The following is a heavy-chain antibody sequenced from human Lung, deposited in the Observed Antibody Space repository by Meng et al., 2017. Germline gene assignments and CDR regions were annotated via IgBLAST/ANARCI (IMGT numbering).Heavy chain of an antibody. D-gene: IGHD6-13*01. J-gene: IGHJ4*02. CDR2: IDPKSGDT. V-gene: IGHV1-2*06. CDR1: GYNFPDYW. Sequence: QVQTVQSGAEVKKSGAAVKVSCKPSGYNFPDYWLHWVRRAPGQGLEWMGRIDPKSGDTHYAQRFQGRVTMTGDTSISTAYMELSGLRSDDTAMYYCARDEDISAAGKLFGDYWGQGTLVTVSS. CDR3: ARDEDISAAGKLFGDY.